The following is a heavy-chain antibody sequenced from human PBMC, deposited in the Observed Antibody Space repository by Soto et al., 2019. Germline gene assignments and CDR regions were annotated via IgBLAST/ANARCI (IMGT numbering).Heavy chain of an antibody. D-gene: IGHD3-3*01. J-gene: IGHJ6*02. CDR3: ARGNNPYYDFWSGPYYYYYYGMDV. CDR2: IIPIFGTA. CDR1: GGTFSSYA. Sequence: SVKVSCKASGGTFSSYAISWVRQAPGQGLEWMGGIIPIFGTANYAQKFQGRVTITADESTSTAYMELSSLGSEDTAVYYCARGNNPYYDFWSGPYYYYYYGMDVWGQGTTVTVSS. V-gene: IGHV1-69*13.